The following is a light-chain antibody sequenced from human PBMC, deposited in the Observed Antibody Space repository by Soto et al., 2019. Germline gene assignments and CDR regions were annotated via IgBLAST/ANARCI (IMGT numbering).Light chain of an antibody. J-gene: IGKJ5*01. Sequence: EIVMTQSPATLSVSPWERATLSCMASQSVSSNLAWYQQKPGQAPRLLIYGASTRATGIPARFSGSGSGTEFTLTISSLQSEDFAVYYCQQYNNWPITFGQGTRLQ. CDR3: QQYNNWPIT. CDR1: QSVSSN. CDR2: GAS. V-gene: IGKV3-15*01.